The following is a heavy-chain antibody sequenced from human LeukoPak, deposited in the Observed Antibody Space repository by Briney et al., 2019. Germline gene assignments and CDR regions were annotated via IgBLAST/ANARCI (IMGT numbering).Heavy chain of an antibody. J-gene: IGHJ4*02. V-gene: IGHV3-21*06. CDR1: GFSFSSYR. CDR3: ARALIGYYFDY. D-gene: IGHD2-8*01. CDR2: VSNSGDYI. Sequence: GGSLRLSCAASGFSFSSYRMNWVRQAPGKGLEWVSYVSNSGDYIHYADSVKGRFTISRDNSKNSLYLQMNSLRAEDTAVYYCARALIGYYFDYWGQGTLVTVSS.